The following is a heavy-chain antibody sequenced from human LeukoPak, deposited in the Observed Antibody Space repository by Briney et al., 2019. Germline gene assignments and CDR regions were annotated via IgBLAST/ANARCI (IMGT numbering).Heavy chain of an antibody. D-gene: IGHD2-15*01. CDR2: IYYSGST. CDR3: AREWVVAATPEWFDP. J-gene: IGHJ5*02. V-gene: IGHV4-31*03. CDR1: GGSISSGGYY. Sequence: PSETLSLTCTVSGGSISSGGYYWSWIRQHPGKGLEWIGYIYYSGSTYYNPSLKSRVTISVDTSKNQFSLKLSSVTAADTAVYYCAREWVVAATPEWFDPWGQGTLVTVFS.